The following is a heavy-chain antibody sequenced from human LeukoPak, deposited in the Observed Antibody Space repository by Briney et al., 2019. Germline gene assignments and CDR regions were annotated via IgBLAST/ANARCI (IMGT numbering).Heavy chain of an antibody. D-gene: IGHD3-9*01. CDR3: ARVESPLTYNWFDP. J-gene: IGHJ5*02. CDR1: GGSISSGGYY. Sequence: SETLSLTCTVSGGSISSGGYYWSWIRQPPGKGLEWIGNIYYSGSTYYSPSLKSRVTISVDTSNNQFSLKLSSVTAADTAVYYCARVESPLTYNWFDPWGQGTLVTVSS. V-gene: IGHV4-39*07. CDR2: IYYSGST.